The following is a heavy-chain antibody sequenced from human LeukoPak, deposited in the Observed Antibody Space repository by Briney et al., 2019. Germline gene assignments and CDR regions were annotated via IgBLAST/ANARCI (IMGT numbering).Heavy chain of an antibody. CDR3: ARANALYCSSTTCLFDY. CDR1: GYTFTGYY. Sequence: ASVKVSCKASGYTFTGYYMHWVQQAPGQGLEWMGWINPNSGGTYSAQKFQGWVTMTRDASISTAYMELSRLTSDDTAVYYCARANALYCSSTTCLFDYWGQGTLVTVSS. J-gene: IGHJ4*02. CDR2: INPNSGGT. D-gene: IGHD2-2*01. V-gene: IGHV1-2*04.